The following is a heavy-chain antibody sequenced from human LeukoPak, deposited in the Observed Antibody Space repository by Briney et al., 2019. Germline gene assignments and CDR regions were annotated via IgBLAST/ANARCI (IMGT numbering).Heavy chain of an antibody. CDR2: INEDGGEE. CDR1: GFIFSAYW. J-gene: IGHJ3*02. V-gene: IGHV3-7*01. CDR3: ARYCSSTSCYPEGAFDI. D-gene: IGHD2-2*01. Sequence: PGGSLRLSCVGSGFIFSAYWMAWVRQAPGKGPEWVANINEDGGEERYVDSVRGRFTISRDNTKNSLSLQMNSLRAEDTAVYYCARYCSSTSCYPEGAFDIWGQGTMVTVSS.